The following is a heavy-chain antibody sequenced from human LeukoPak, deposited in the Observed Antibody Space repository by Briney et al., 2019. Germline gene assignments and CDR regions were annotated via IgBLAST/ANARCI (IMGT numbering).Heavy chain of an antibody. J-gene: IGHJ4*02. D-gene: IGHD3-10*01. CDR3: ARGTMASDF. V-gene: IGHV3-11*01. Sequence: AGGSLRLSCAASGFTFSDYYMTWIRQTPGKGLEWVSYISISGTTTFYVDYVKGRFTISRDNTKNSLYLQMNSLRAEDTAMYYCARGTMASDFWGQGTLVTVSS. CDR2: ISISGTTT. CDR1: GFTFSDYY.